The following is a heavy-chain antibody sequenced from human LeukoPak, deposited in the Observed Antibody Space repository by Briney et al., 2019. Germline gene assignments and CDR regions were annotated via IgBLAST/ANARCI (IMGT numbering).Heavy chain of an antibody. D-gene: IGHD6-13*01. CDR1: GFTFRNYG. CDR2: ISDDGSYK. Sequence: GGSLRLSCAASGFTFRNYGMHCLRQAPGKGLEWVAVISDDGSYKNYADSVKGRFTISRDNSNNTLYLQMNSLRAEDTAVYYCAKDREKTASGTFDYWGQGTLVTVSS. V-gene: IGHV3-30*18. CDR3: AKDREKTASGTFDY. J-gene: IGHJ4*02.